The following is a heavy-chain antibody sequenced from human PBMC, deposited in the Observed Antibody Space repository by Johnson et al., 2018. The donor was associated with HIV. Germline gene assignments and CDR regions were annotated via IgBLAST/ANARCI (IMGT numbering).Heavy chain of an antibody. CDR1: GFTFDDYT. Sequence: VQLVESGGGLVQPGGSLRLSCAASGFTFDDYTMHWVRQAPGKGLEWVSGINWNGGSTGYADSVKGRFTISRDNSKNTLYLQMNSLRVGDTAVYYCARQDSSGWLHDAFDIWGQGTMVTVSS. J-gene: IGHJ3*02. V-gene: IGHV3-20*04. D-gene: IGHD6-19*01. CDR3: ARQDSSGWLHDAFDI. CDR2: INWNGGST.